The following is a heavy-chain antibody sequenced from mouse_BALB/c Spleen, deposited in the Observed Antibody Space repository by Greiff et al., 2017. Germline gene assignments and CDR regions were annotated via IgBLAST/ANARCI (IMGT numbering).Heavy chain of an antibody. CDR3: AREGGLPNYYAMDY. Sequence: QVQLQQSGAELAKPGASVKMSCKASGYTFTSYWMHWVKQRPGQGLEWIGYINPSTGYTEYNQKFKDKATLTADKSSSTAYMQLSSLTSEDSAVYYCAREGGLPNYYAMDYWGQGTSVTVSS. V-gene: IGHV1-7*01. CDR1: GYTFTSYW. CDR2: INPSTGYT. D-gene: IGHD2-2*01. J-gene: IGHJ4*01.